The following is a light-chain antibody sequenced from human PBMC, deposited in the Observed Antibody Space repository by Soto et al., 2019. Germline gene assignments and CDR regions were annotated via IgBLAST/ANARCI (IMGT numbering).Light chain of an antibody. CDR2: AAT. Sequence: AIQMAQSPSSLSASVGDRVTITCRASQGIGNDVGWYQQKPGKAPKLLRYAATTLQSGVPSRFSGTRSGTDFTLTISSLQPEDFATYYCLQDHNYPLTFGGGTKVEIK. J-gene: IGKJ4*01. CDR1: QGIGND. CDR3: LQDHNYPLT. V-gene: IGKV1-6*02.